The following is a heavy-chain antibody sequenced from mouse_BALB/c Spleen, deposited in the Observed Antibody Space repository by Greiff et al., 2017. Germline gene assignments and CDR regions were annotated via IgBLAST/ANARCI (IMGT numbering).Heavy chain of an antibody. CDR3: TRSHYGSSFDA. D-gene: IGHD1-1*01. Sequence: VQLQQPGAELVRPGASVKLSCKASGYTFTSYWINWVKQRPGQGLEWIGNIYPSDSYTNYNQKFKDKATLTVDKSSSTAYMQLSSPTSEDSAVYYCTRSHYGSSFDAWGAGTTVTVSS. CDR2: IYPSDSYT. CDR1: GYTFTSYW. J-gene: IGHJ1*01. V-gene: IGHV1-69*02.